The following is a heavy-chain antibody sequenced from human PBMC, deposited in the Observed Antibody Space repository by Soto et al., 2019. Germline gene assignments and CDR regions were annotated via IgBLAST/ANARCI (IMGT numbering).Heavy chain of an antibody. CDR2: IFPILGIA. Sequence: QLQLVQSGAEVKKPGSSVKASCKASGGTFSSYTISWVRQAPGQGLECMGRIFPILGIANYAQKFQGRVTIAADKSTSTAYMDLSSLRAEDTAVYYCAREGPGDPTPYHYYYYGMDVWGQGTTVTVSS. V-gene: IGHV1-69*08. J-gene: IGHJ6*02. D-gene: IGHD4-17*01. CDR3: AREGPGDPTPYHYYYYGMDV. CDR1: GGTFSSYT.